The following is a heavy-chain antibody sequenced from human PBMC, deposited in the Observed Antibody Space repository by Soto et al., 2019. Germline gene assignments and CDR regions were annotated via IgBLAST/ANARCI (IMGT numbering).Heavy chain of an antibody. J-gene: IGHJ5*02. CDR1: GYRFTSYW. V-gene: IGHV5-51*01. CDR2: IFPSDSDT. D-gene: IGHD3-22*01. Sequence: GESLKISCRTSGYRFTSYWISWVRQMPGKGLEWMGIIFPSDSDTRYSPSFQGQVTISADRSTSTVFLQWASLKASDTAVYFCARKDKSGYFNWFDPWGQGTLVTVSS. CDR3: ARKDKSGYFNWFDP.